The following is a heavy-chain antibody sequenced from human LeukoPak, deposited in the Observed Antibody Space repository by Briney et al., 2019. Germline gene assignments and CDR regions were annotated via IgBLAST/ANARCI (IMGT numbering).Heavy chain of an antibody. Sequence: GSLRLSCVASGFTFSNYWMHWVRQPPGKGLVWVSRIYVDGRTTNYADSVKGRFTISRDNAKNTVYLEMNSLSVDDTATYYCIRDFRSADLWGQGTLVTVTS. CDR1: GFTFSNYW. V-gene: IGHV3-74*01. CDR3: IRDFRSADL. CDR2: IYVDGRTT. J-gene: IGHJ5*02.